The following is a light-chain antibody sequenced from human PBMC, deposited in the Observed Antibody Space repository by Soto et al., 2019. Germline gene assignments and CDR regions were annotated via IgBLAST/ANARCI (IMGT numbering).Light chain of an antibody. J-gene: IGKJ5*01. Sequence: DIVMTQSPLSLPVTPGEPASISCRSSQSLLHSNGYNYLDWYQQKPGQAPRLLFYGASTRATGLPARFSGTGSGTEFTLTINSLQAEDSAVYYCQQYYNWPRTFGQGTRLEIK. CDR3: QQYYNWPRT. CDR1: QSLLHSNGYNY. V-gene: IGKV2-28*01. CDR2: GAS.